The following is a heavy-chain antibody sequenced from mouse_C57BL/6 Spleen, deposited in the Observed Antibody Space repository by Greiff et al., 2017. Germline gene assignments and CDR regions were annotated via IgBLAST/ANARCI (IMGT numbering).Heavy chain of an antibody. CDR2: IYPGDGDT. Sequence: VKLMESGAELVKPGASVKISCKASGYAFSSYWMNWVKQRPGKGLEWIGQIYPGDGDTNYNGKFKGKATLTADKSSSTAYMQLSSLTSEDSAVYFCAREGSYGNFLDYWGQGTTLTVSS. D-gene: IGHD2-1*01. V-gene: IGHV1-80*01. J-gene: IGHJ2*01. CDR3: AREGSYGNFLDY. CDR1: GYAFSSYW.